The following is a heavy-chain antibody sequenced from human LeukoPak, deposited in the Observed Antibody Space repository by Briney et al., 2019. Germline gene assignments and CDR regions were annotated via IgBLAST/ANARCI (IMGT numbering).Heavy chain of an antibody. CDR3: ARGNGEYSSPENWFDP. CDR2: IYSGGIT. Sequence: GGSLRLSCAASGFTVSSNYMSWVRQAPGKGLEWVSVIYSGGITYCADSVKGRFTISRDNSKNTLYLQMNSLRAEDTAVYYCARGNGEYSSPENWFDPWGQGTLVTVSS. V-gene: IGHV3-53*01. D-gene: IGHD6-6*01. CDR1: GFTVSSNY. J-gene: IGHJ5*02.